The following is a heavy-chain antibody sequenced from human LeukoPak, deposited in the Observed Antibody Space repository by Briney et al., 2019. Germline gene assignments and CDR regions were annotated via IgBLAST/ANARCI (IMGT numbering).Heavy chain of an antibody. Sequence: ASETLSFTCTVSGGSISSYYWSWIRQPAGKGLEWIGRIYTSGSTNYNPSLKSRVTMSVDTSKNQFSLKLSSVTAADTALYYCASVGYHFWFDLWGQGTLVTVSS. D-gene: IGHD5-12*01. CDR3: ASVGYHFWFDL. CDR2: IYTSGST. J-gene: IGHJ5*02. V-gene: IGHV4-4*07. CDR1: GGSISSYY.